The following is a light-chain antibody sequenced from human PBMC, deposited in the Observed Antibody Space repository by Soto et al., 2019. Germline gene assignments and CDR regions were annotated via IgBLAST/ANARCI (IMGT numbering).Light chain of an antibody. CDR1: SSNIGSNY. CDR3: AAWDDSLNCPYV. CDR2: RNN. V-gene: IGLV1-47*01. J-gene: IGLJ1*01. Sequence: QSVLTQPPSASGTPGQRVTISCSGSSSNIGSNYVYWYQQLPGTAPKLLIYRNNQRPSGVPDRFSGSKSGTSASLAISGLQSEDEADYYCAAWDDSLNCPYVFGTGTKVTVL.